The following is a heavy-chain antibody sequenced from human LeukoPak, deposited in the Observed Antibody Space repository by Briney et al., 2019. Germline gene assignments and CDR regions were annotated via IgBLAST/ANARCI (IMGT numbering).Heavy chain of an antibody. CDR1: GFTFSSYE. V-gene: IGHV3-48*03. Sequence: PAGTLRLSCAASGFTFSSYEMNWVRQAPGKGLEWVSYISHSCSTIYYADSVKGRFTISKDNAKNSLFLQMNSLRAEDTAIYYCARCNYADYWGPGTL. J-gene: IGHJ4*02. CDR2: ISHSCSTI. CDR3: ARCNYADY.